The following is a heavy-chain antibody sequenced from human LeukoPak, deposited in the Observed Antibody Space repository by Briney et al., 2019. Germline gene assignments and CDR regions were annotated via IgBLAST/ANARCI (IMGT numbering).Heavy chain of an antibody. V-gene: IGHV4-34*01. CDR2: INHSGST. Sequence: SETLSLTCAVYGGSFSGYYWSWIRQPPGKGLEWIGEINHSGSTNYNPSLKSRVTISVDTSKNQFSLKLSSVTAADTAVYYCARDNYYGSGSYLSWGQGTLVTVSS. J-gene: IGHJ4*02. D-gene: IGHD3-10*01. CDR3: ARDNYYGSGSYLS. CDR1: GGSFSGYY.